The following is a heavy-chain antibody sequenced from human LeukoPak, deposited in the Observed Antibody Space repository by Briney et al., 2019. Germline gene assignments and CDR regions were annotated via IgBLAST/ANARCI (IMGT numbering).Heavy chain of an antibody. Sequence: GASVKVSCKASGYTFTSYGISWVRHAPGQGIEWMGWISAYNGNTNYAQRLQGRVTMTTDTSSSTAYMELRSLRSDDTAVYYWARDRLPYYYDSSGYQTRASGYWGQGTLVTVSS. CDR1: GYTFTSYG. CDR2: ISAYNGNT. D-gene: IGHD3-22*01. J-gene: IGHJ4*02. CDR3: ARDRLPYYYDSSGYQTRASGY. V-gene: IGHV1-18*01.